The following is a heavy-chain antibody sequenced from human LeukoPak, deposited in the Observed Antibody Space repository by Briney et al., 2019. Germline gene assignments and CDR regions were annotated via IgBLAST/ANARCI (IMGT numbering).Heavy chain of an antibody. CDR1: GSTFDDHV. CDR3: TRGSGSYPDY. CDR2: VNWSGGRT. V-gene: IGHV3-20*04. J-gene: IGHJ4*02. Sequence: GGSLRLSCAASGSTFDDHVMSWVRQAPGKGLELVSSVNWSGGRTAYADSVKGRFTISRDNAKNSLYLQMNSLRAEDTALYYCTRGSGSYPDYWGQGTLVTVSS. D-gene: IGHD1-26*01.